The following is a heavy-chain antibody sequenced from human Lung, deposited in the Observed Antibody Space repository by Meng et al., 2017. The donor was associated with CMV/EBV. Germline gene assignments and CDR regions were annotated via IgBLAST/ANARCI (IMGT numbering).Heavy chain of an antibody. V-gene: IGHV4-34*01. D-gene: IGHD6-13*01. CDR1: GGSFSGYY. Sequence: SQXXXLTXAVYGGSFSGYYWSWIRQPPGKGLEWIGEINHSGSTNYNPSLKSRVTISVDTSKNQFSLKLSSVTAADTAVYYCARGSSSWYPKYYFDYWGQGTLVTVS. J-gene: IGHJ4*02. CDR3: ARGSSSWYPKYYFDY. CDR2: INHSGST.